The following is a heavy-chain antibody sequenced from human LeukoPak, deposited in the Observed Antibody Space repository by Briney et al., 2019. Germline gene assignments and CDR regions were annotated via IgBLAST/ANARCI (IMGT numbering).Heavy chain of an antibody. CDR1: GGSIRGYY. CDR2: IYASGSA. Sequence: SETLSLTCAVSGGSIRGYYWSWIRQPAGKGLEWIGRIYASGSATYNPSLKSRVTMSVDTSKNQFSLKLSSVTAADTAVYYCARDLSVTTWFDPWGQGTLVIVSS. J-gene: IGHJ5*02. CDR3: ARDLSVTTWFDP. D-gene: IGHD4-11*01. V-gene: IGHV4-4*07.